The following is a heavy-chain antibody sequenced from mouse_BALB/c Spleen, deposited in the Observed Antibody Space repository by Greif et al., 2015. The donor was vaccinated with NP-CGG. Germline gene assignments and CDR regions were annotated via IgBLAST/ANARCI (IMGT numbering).Heavy chain of an antibody. J-gene: IGHJ3*01. CDR2: ISSGSSTI. CDR3: ARGRGAWFAY. V-gene: IGHV5-17*02. CDR1: GFTFSSFG. Sequence: EVQRVESGGGLVQPGGSRKLSCAASGFTFSSFGMHWVRQAPEKGLEWVAYISSGSSTIYYADTVKGRFTISRDNPKNTLFLQMTSLRSEDTAMYYCARGRGAWFAYWGQGTLVTVSA.